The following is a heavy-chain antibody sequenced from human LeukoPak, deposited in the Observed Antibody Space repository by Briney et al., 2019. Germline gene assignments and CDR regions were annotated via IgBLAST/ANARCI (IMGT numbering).Heavy chain of an antibody. CDR3: ARDSDFWSGYPLDV. CDR1: GFTFSSYW. CDR2: IKQDGSEK. Sequence: QSGGSLRLSCAASGFTFSSYWMSWVRQAPGKGLEWVANIKQDGSEKYDVDSVKGRFTISRDNAKNSLYLQMNSLRAEDTAAYYCARDSDFWSGYPLDVWGQGTTVTVSS. V-gene: IGHV3-7*01. D-gene: IGHD3-3*01. J-gene: IGHJ6*02.